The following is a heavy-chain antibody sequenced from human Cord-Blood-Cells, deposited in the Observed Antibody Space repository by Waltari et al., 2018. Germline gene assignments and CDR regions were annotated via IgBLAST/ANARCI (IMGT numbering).Heavy chain of an antibody. V-gene: IGHV3-33*01. CDR2: IWYDGSNK. CDR3: ARDLMRGGSYWYFDL. Sequence: QVQLVASGGGVVQPGRSLRPSCEASGFTFSGYGMPWVRRAPGKGLEWVAVIWYDGSNKYYADSVKGRFTISRDNSKNTLYLQMNSLRAEDTAVYYCARDLMRGGSYWYFDLWGRGTLVTVSS. J-gene: IGHJ2*01. CDR1: GFTFSGYG. D-gene: IGHD1-26*01.